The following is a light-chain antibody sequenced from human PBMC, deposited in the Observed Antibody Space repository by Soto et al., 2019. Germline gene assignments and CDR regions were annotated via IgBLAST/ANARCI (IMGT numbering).Light chain of an antibody. CDR1: QSVSSY. V-gene: IGKV3-20*01. Sequence: EIVMTQSPGTLSLSPGARAPLSCTASQSVSSYLAWYQQKPGQAPRLLISDASDRATGIPDRFSGSGSGTDFTLTITRLVPEDFAVYYCQQYGDSPVTFGQGTKVDIK. J-gene: IGKJ1*01. CDR2: DAS. CDR3: QQYGDSPVT.